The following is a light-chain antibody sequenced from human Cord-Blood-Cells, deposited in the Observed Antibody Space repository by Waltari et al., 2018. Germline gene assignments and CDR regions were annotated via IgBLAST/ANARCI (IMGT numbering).Light chain of an antibody. CDR3: QVWDSSSDHVV. J-gene: IGLJ2*01. Sequence: SYVLTQPPSVSVAPGRTARIPCGGNTIGSKVVHWYQQKPGQAPVLVVYDDSDRPSGIPERFSGSNSGNTATLTISRVEAGDEADYYCQVWDSSSDHVVFGGGTKLTVL. V-gene: IGLV3-21*03. CDR2: DDS. CDR1: TIGSKV.